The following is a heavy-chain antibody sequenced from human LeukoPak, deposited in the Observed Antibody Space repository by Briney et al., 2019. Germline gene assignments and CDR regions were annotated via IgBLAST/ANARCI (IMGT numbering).Heavy chain of an antibody. CDR2: ISAYNGNT. Sequence: SVKVSLKASVYTFPNYGITWVRQAPGQGLDGMGWISAYNGNTNYAQSLQGRVTMTTDTPTSTAYMELRSLRSDDTAVYYCARAGGWAREDYKDDAFHIWGQGTMVTVSS. V-gene: IGHV1-18*01. J-gene: IGHJ3*02. CDR1: VYTFPNYG. CDR3: ARAGGWAREDYKDDAFHI. D-gene: IGHD6-19*01.